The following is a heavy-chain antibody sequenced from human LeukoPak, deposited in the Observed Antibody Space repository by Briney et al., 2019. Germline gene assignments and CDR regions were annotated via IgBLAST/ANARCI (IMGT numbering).Heavy chain of an antibody. CDR1: GFTFSSYG. Sequence: PGGSLRLSCAASGFTFSSYGMHWVRQAPGKGLEWVAVIWYDGSNKYYADSVKGRFTISRDNSKNTLYLQMNSLRAEDTAEYYCGRRTQDGYNSPIDYWGQGTLVTVSS. J-gene: IGHJ4*02. CDR3: GRRTQDGYNSPIDY. D-gene: IGHD5-24*01. CDR2: IWYDGSNK. V-gene: IGHV3-33*01.